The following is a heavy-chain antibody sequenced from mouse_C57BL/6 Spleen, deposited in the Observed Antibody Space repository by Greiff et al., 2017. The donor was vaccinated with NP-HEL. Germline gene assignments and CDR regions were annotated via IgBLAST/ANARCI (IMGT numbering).Heavy chain of an antibody. D-gene: IGHD4-1*01. CDR1: GYTFTSYW. Sequence: VQLQQPGAELVMPGASVKLSCKASGYTFTSYWMHWVKQRPGQGLEWIGEIDPSDSYTNYNQKFKGKSTLTVDKSSSTAYMQLSSLTSEDTAVYYCARSGNWAWFAYWGQGTLVTVSA. J-gene: IGHJ3*01. CDR3: ARSGNWAWFAY. V-gene: IGHV1-69*01. CDR2: IDPSDSYT.